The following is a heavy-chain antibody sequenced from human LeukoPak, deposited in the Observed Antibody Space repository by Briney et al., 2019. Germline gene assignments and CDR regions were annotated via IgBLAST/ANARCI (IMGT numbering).Heavy chain of an antibody. V-gene: IGHV1-18*01. D-gene: IGHD6-13*01. Sequence: GASVKVSCKASGYTFTRYCINWVRQAPGQGLEWMGLINPYNGNTNYAHKLQGRVTMTTDTSTSTASMELNTLRADDTAVYYCVRVPPYFAAAGKVYYYYYMDVRGKGTTVTVS. CDR2: INPYNGNT. J-gene: IGHJ6*03. CDR3: VRVPPYFAAAGKVYYYYYMDV. CDR1: GYTFTRYC.